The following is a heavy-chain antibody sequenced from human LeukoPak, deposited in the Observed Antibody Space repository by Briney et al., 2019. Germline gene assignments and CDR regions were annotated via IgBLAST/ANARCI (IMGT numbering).Heavy chain of an antibody. D-gene: IGHD2-15*01. CDR3: AVGYCSGGSCSGSDGDY. CDR2: TRNEANSYTT. CDR1: GFTLSDHY. V-gene: IGHV3-72*01. J-gene: IGHJ4*02. Sequence: PGGSLRLSCAASGFTLSDHYMDWVRQAPGKGLEWVGRTRNEANSYTTEHAASVKGRFTISRDDSKNSLHLQMNSLRAEDAAVYYCAVGYCSGGSCSGSDGDYWGQGTLVTVSS.